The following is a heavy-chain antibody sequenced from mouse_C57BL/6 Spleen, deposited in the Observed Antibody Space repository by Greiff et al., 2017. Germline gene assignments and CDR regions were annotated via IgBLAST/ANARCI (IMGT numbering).Heavy chain of an antibody. J-gene: IGHJ2*01. Sequence: QVQLQQPGAELVKPGASVKLSCKASGYTFTSYWMQWVKQRPGQGLEWIGEIDPSDSYTNYNQKFKGKATLTVDTSSSTAYMQLSSLTSEDSAVYYCARRHYDFDYWGQGTTLTVSS. D-gene: IGHD2-4*01. V-gene: IGHV1-50*01. CDR2: IDPSDSYT. CDR1: GYTFTSYW. CDR3: ARRHYDFDY.